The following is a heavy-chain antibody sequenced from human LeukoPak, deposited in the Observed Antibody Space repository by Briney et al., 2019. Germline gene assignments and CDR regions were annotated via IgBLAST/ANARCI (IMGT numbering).Heavy chain of an antibody. CDR2: ISSSSSYI. V-gene: IGHV3-21*01. CDR1: GFTFSSYA. D-gene: IGHD3-3*01. CDR3: ARDLRGIFGVVITFDY. J-gene: IGHJ4*02. Sequence: SGGSLRLSCAASGFTFSSYAMSWVRQAPGKGLEWVSSISSSSSYIYYADSVKGRFTISRDNAKNSLYLQMNSLRAEDTAVYYCARDLRGIFGVVITFDYWGQGTLVTVSS.